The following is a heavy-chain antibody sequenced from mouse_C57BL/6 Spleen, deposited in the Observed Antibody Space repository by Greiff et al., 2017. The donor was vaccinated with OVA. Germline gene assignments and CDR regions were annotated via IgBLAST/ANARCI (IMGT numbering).Heavy chain of an antibody. CDR2: IYPGDGDT. D-gene: IGHD2-4*01. CDR1: GYAFSSSW. Sequence: QVQLQQSGPELVKPGASVKISCKASGYAFSSSWMNWVKQRPGKGLVWIGRIYPGDGDTNYNGKFKGKATLTADKSSSTAYMQLSSLTSEDSAVYFCAEGYYDYDNAMDYWGQGTSVTVSS. CDR3: AEGYYDYDNAMDY. J-gene: IGHJ4*01. V-gene: IGHV1-82*01.